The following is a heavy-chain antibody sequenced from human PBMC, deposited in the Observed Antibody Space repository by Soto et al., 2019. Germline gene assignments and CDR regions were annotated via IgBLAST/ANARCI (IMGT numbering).Heavy chain of an antibody. Sequence: GGSLRLSCAASGFTFSSYGMHWVRQAPGKGLEWVAVIWYDGSNKYYADSVKGRFTISRDNSKNTLYLQMNSLRAEDTAVYYCVRDPNYHSYSGYDLTTYYYYGMDVWGQGTTVTVSS. D-gene: IGHD5-12*01. J-gene: IGHJ6*02. V-gene: IGHV3-33*01. CDR1: GFTFSSYG. CDR3: VRDPNYHSYSGYDLTTYYYYGMDV. CDR2: IWYDGSNK.